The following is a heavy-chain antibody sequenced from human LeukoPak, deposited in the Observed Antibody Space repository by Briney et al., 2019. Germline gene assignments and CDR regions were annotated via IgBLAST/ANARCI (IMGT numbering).Heavy chain of an antibody. CDR3: ARDRSGTYSSRALDY. CDR2: ISSSSSYI. J-gene: IGHJ4*02. D-gene: IGHD6-13*01. CDR1: GFTFSNYS. V-gene: IGHV3-21*01. Sequence: KAGGSLRLSCAASGFTFSNYSMNWVRQAPGKGLEWVSSISSSSSYIYYADSVKGRFTISRDNAKNSLYLQMNSLRAEDTAVYYCARDRSGTYSSRALDYWGQGTLVTVSS.